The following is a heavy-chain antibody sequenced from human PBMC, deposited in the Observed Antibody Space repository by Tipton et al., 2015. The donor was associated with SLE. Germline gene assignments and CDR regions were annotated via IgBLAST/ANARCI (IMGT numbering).Heavy chain of an antibody. CDR2: IHHSGDT. Sequence: GLVKPSETLSLTCTVPGDSITSYFWSWIRQPPGRGLEWIAYIHHSGDTNSNPSLKSRVSISVDTSKKQFSLTLNSVTAADTAVYYWARDDWGGGFDRWGQGTMVTVSS. J-gene: IGHJ4*02. V-gene: IGHV4-59*01. CDR3: ARDDWGGGFDR. CDR1: GDSITSYF. D-gene: IGHD7-27*01.